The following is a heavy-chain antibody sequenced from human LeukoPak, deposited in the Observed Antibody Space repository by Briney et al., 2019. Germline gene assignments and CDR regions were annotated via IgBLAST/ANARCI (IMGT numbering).Heavy chain of an antibody. CDR1: GFTFNNYG. J-gene: IGHJ4*02. Sequence: GGSLRLSCAASGFTFNNYGMSWVRQAPGKGLECVAMIKQDGNEKYYMDSLKGRFTISRDNAKNTLFLQTNSLRAEDTAVYYCDRDYYGSGNEGLFDYWGQGTLVTVSS. CDR2: IKQDGNEK. D-gene: IGHD3-10*01. CDR3: DRDYYGSGNEGLFDY. V-gene: IGHV3-7*01.